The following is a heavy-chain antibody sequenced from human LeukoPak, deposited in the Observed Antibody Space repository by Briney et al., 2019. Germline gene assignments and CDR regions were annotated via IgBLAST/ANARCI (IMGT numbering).Heavy chain of an antibody. J-gene: IGHJ1*01. CDR2: ISSSSSYI. CDR3: ARLPDDYGDYKYFQH. D-gene: IGHD4-17*01. V-gene: IGHV3-21*01. Sequence: KPGGSLRLSCAASGFTFSSYSMNWVRQAPGKVLEWVSSISSSSSYIYYADSVKGRFTISRDNVKNSLYLQMNSLRAEDTAVYYCARLPDDYGDYKYFQHWGQGTLVTVSS. CDR1: GFTFSSYS.